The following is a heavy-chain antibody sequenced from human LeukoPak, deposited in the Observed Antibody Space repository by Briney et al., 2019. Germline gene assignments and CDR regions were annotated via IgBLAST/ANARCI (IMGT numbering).Heavy chain of an antibody. V-gene: IGHV3-53*01. D-gene: IGHD5-12*01. CDR1: GFTVSSNY. CDR3: ARHRSGSDAFDI. CDR2: IYSGGST. J-gene: IGHJ3*02. Sequence: AGGSLRLSCAASGFTVSSNYMSWVRQAPGKGLEWVSVIYSGGSTYYADSVKGRFTISRDNADNSLYLQMNSLRAEDTAVYYCARHRSGSDAFDIWGQGTMVTVSS.